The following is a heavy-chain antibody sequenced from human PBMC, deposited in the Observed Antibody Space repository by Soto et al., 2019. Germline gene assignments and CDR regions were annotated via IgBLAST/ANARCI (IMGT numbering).Heavy chain of an antibody. V-gene: IGHV3-23*01. D-gene: IGHD6-19*01. CDR3: AKDRRSYSSGWYYFDY. J-gene: IGHJ4*02. CDR2: ISGSGGST. Sequence: GGSLILSWAASGFTFSSYAMSWVRQAPGKGLEWVSAISGSGGSTYYADSVKGRFTISRDNSKNTLYLQMNSLRAEDTAVYYCAKDRRSYSSGWYYFDYWGQGTLVTVSS. CDR1: GFTFSSYA.